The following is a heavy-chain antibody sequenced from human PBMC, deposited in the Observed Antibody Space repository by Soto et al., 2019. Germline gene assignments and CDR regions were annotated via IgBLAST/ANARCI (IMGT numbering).Heavy chain of an antibody. J-gene: IGHJ4*02. Sequence: GESLKISCKGSGYSFTSYWIGWVRQMPGKGLEWMGIIYPGDSDTRYSPSFQGQVTISADKSISTAYLQWSSLKASDTAMYYCARAHYDILTGYQRGYYFDYWGQGTLVTVSS. V-gene: IGHV5-51*01. CDR2: IYPGDSDT. CDR3: ARAHYDILTGYQRGYYFDY. CDR1: GYSFTSYW. D-gene: IGHD3-9*01.